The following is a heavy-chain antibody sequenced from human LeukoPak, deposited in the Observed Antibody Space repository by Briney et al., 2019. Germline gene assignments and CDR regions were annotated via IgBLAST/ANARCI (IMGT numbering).Heavy chain of an antibody. CDR2: FSESGGNT. Sequence: GGSLRLSCAASGFTFSNYALSWVRQAPGKGLEWVSTFSESGGNTYYADSVKGRFTISRDNAKNSLYLQMNSLRAEDTAVYCCATPDYDFWSGYAFDIWGQGTMVTVSS. V-gene: IGHV3-23*01. J-gene: IGHJ3*02. CDR3: ATPDYDFWSGYAFDI. D-gene: IGHD3-3*01. CDR1: GFTFSNYA.